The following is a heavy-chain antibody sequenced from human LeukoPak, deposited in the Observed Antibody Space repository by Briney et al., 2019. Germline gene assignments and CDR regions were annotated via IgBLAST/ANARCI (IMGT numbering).Heavy chain of an antibody. CDR1: GDSMRGYY. D-gene: IGHD6-19*01. J-gene: IGHJ6*04. CDR3: ARERIAVAGTPLLDV. CDR2: TYYSGGT. Sequence: PSETLSLTCTVSGDSMRGYYWSWIRQPPGKGPEWIGYTYYSGGTNYNPSLKGRVTISVDTSKNQFSLKLSSVSAADTAVYYCARERIAVAGTPLLDVWGKGTTVTVSS. V-gene: IGHV4-59*01.